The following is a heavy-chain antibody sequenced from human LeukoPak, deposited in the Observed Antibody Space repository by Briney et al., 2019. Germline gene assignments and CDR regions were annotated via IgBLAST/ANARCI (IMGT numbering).Heavy chain of an antibody. CDR1: GFTFSSYA. J-gene: IGHJ4*02. Sequence: GGSLRLSCAASGFTFSSYAMHWVRQAPGKGLEWVAVISYDGSNKYYADSVKGRFTISRDNSKNTVYLQMNSLIAEATAVYYCARAPYGRPPDYWGQGTLVTVSS. D-gene: IGHD4-17*01. CDR2: ISYDGSNK. V-gene: IGHV3-30*04. CDR3: ARAPYGRPPDY.